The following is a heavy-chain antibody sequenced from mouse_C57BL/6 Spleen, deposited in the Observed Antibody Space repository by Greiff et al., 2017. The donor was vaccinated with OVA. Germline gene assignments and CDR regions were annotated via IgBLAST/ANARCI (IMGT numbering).Heavy chain of an antibody. CDR3: ARREGDGYYMGY. CDR1: GYSFTSYY. V-gene: IGHV1-66*01. D-gene: IGHD2-3*01. Sequence: VQLQQSGPELVKPGASVKISCKASGYSFTSYYIHWVKQRPGQGLEWIGWIYPGRGNTKYNEKFKGKATLTADTSSSTAYMQLSSLTSEDSAVYYCARREGDGYYMGYWGQGTTLTVSS. J-gene: IGHJ2*01. CDR2: IYPGRGNT.